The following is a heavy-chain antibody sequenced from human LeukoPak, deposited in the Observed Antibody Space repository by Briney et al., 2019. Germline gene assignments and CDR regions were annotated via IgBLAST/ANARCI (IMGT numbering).Heavy chain of an antibody. V-gene: IGHV4-59*01. D-gene: IGHD3-10*01. J-gene: IGHJ4*02. CDR2: DYCGGNT. Sequence: SETLSLTCTVSSGSISTYYWGWIRQPPGKGLEWIGYDYCGGNTNYDPSLKRRVTISVDTSKNQFSLTLTSVTAADTAVYFCARDHFGSLDSWGQGILVTVSS. CDR1: SGSISTYY. CDR3: ARDHFGSLDS.